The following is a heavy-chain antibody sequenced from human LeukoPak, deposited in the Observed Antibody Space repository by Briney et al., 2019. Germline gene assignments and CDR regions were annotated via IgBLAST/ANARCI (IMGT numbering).Heavy chain of an antibody. CDR2: ISPYDGDT. J-gene: IGHJ5*02. D-gene: IGHD2-21*02. V-gene: IGHV1-18*01. CDR3: ARDYCTRGGDCYKEDLFNP. Sequence: GASVKVSCKASGYTFAIYGISWVRQAPGQGLEWMAWISPYDGDTNYAQNFEGRVTMTTETSTSTAYMELRSLRSDDTAIYYCARDYCTRGGDCYKEDLFNPWGQGTLVTGSS. CDR1: GYTFAIYG.